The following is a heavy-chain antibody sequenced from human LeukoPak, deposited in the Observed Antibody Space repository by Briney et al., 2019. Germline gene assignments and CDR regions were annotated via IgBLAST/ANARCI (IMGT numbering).Heavy chain of an antibody. J-gene: IGHJ4*02. CDR3: ARGGYGDPIDY. V-gene: IGHV4-30-2*01. D-gene: IGHD4-17*01. Sequence: SETLSLTCAVSGGSISSGGYSWSWIRQPPGKGLEWIGYIYHSGSTYYNPSLKSRVTISVDRSKNQFSLKLSSVTAADTAVYYCARGGYGDPIDYWGQGTLVTVSS. CDR2: IYHSGST. CDR1: GGSISSGGYS.